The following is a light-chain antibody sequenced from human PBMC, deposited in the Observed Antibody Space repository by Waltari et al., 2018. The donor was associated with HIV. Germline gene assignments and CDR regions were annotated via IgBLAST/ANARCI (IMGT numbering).Light chain of an antibody. J-gene: IGLJ3*02. CDR3: AAWDDSLWV. Sequence: QSVLTQPPSASGTPGQRVTIYCSGSSSNIGSNYVYWYQQLPESATKILIYTMNQRPSGVPDRFSGSKSGTSASLAISGLRSEDEADYYCAAWDDSLWVFGGGTKLTVL. V-gene: IGLV1-47*01. CDR2: TMN. CDR1: SSNIGSNY.